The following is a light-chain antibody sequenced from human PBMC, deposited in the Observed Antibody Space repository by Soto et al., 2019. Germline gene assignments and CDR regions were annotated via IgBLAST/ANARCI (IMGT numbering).Light chain of an antibody. CDR1: SSDVGSYNL. CDR2: EGT. Sequence: QSALTQPASVSGSPGQSITISCTGTSSDVGSYNLVSWYQQHPGKAPKLMIYEGTKRPSGVSNRFSGSKSDNTASLTISGLQAEDEADYYCCSYAGSGTVVFGGGTKLTVL. J-gene: IGLJ2*01. CDR3: CSYAGSGTVV. V-gene: IGLV2-23*01.